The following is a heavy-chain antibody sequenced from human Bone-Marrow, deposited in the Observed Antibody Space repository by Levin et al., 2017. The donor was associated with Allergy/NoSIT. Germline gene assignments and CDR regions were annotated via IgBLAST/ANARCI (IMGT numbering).Heavy chain of an antibody. Sequence: LSLTCVASGFPFSSYWMYWVRQAPGKGLVWVSRINSDGSSTKYADSVKGRFTISRDNGKNTLYLQMNSLRAEDMAVYYCARDNSRTSFDYWGRGSLVTVSS. J-gene: IGHJ4*02. CDR2: INSDGSST. V-gene: IGHV3-74*03. CDR1: GFPFSSYW. CDR3: ARDNSRTSFDY.